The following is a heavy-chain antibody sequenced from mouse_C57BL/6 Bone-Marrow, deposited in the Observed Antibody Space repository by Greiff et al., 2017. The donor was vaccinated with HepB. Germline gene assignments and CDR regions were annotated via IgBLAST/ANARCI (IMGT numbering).Heavy chain of an antibody. CDR1: GYTFTSYG. V-gene: IGHV1-81*01. J-gene: IGHJ2*01. Sequence: QVQLQQSGAELARPGASVKLSCKASGYTFTSYGISWVKQRTGQGLEWIGEIYPRSGNTYYNEKFKGKATLTADKSSSTAYMELRSLTSEDSAVYFCARGGFITTVVATDDWGQGTTLTVSS. D-gene: IGHD1-1*01. CDR3: ARGGFITTVVATDD. CDR2: IYPRSGNT.